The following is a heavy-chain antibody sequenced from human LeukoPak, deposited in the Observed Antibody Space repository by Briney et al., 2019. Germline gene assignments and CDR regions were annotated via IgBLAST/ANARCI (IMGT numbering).Heavy chain of an antibody. D-gene: IGHD4-17*01. CDR1: GYTFTSYY. CDR3: ARAVSYGDYVLSWFDP. Sequence: ASVKVSCKASGYTFTSYYMHWVRQAPGQGLEWMGIINPSGGSTSYAQKFQGRVTMARDMSTSTVYMELSSLRSEDTAVYYCARAVSYGDYVLSWFDPWGQGTLVTVSS. CDR2: INPSGGST. J-gene: IGHJ5*02. V-gene: IGHV1-46*01.